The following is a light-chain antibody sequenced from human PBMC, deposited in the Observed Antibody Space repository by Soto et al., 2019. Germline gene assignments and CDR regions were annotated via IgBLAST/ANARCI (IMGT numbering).Light chain of an antibody. CDR1: QSVSSSY. Sequence: EIVLTQSPGTLSLSPGESATLSCRASQSVSSSYLAWYQQKPGQAPRLLIYDASSRATGIPDRFSGSGSGTDFTLTISRLEPEDFAVYYCQQFRSSLYTFGQGTKLEIK. J-gene: IGKJ2*01. CDR3: QQFRSSLYT. CDR2: DAS. V-gene: IGKV3-20*01.